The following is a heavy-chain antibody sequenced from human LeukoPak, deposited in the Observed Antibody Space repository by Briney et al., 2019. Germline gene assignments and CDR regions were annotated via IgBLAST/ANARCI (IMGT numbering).Heavy chain of an antibody. D-gene: IGHD3-22*01. Sequence: PSETPSLTCTVSGGSISSYYWSWIRQPPGKGLEWIGYIYYSGSTNYNPSLKSRVTISVDTSKNQFSLKLSSVTAADTAVYYCARAPRSGFPLDYWGQGTLVTVSS. V-gene: IGHV4-59*08. J-gene: IGHJ4*02. CDR3: ARAPRSGFPLDY. CDR2: IYYSGST. CDR1: GGSISSYY.